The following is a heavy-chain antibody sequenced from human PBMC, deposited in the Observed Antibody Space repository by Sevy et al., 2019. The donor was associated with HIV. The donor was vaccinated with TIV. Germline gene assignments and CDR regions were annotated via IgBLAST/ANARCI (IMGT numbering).Heavy chain of an antibody. V-gene: IGHV3-74*01. CDR3: ARDFSGSSGYYRRNWFDP. D-gene: IGHD3-22*01. Sequence: RGSLRLSCAASGFTFSSYWMHWVRQAPGKGLVWVSRINSDGSSTSYAHSVKGRFTISRDNAKNTLYLQMNSLRVEDTAAYYCARDFSGSSGYYRRNWFDPWGQGTLVTVSS. CDR1: GFTFSSYW. CDR2: INSDGSST. J-gene: IGHJ5*02.